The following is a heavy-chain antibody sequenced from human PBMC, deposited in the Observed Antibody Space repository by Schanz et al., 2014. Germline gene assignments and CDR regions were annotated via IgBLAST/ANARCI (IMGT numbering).Heavy chain of an antibody. D-gene: IGHD2-8*01. Sequence: QVQLQESGPGLVKPSDTLSLTCAVSGYSINTSDWWGWIRQPPGKGLEWIGYIYYSGSTYYNPSLKVRVTMSLNTSKNQFSLKLRFVTAVDTAVYYCASKGLTTDAFDIWGQGTMVTVSS. CDR1: GYSINTSDW. J-gene: IGHJ3*02. CDR2: IYYSGST. V-gene: IGHV4-28*07. CDR3: ASKGLTTDAFDI.